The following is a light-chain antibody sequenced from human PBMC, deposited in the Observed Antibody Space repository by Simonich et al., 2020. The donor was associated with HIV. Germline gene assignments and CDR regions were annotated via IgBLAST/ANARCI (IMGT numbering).Light chain of an antibody. J-gene: IGKJ2*01. CDR2: WAS. CDR3: QQYYDTPYT. CDR1: QSVLYSSNNKNY. V-gene: IGKV4-1*01. Sequence: DIVMTQSPDPLAVSLGERASINCRSGQSVLYSSNNKNYLAWYQQKPGQPPKLLNYWASTREYGVPDRFSGSGSGTDFNLTISSLQAEDVAVYYCQQYYDTPYTFGQGTKLEIK.